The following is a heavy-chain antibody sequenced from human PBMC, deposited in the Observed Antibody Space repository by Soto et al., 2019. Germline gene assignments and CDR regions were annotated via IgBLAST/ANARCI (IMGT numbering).Heavy chain of an antibody. V-gene: IGHV4-4*02. Sequence: SETLSLTCAASGGSFTSNDWWTWVRQPPGQGLEWIGEIYRTGSTNYNPSLKSRVTISLDKSENQFSLKVTSLTAADTAVYYCASRDPGTSVDYWGQGTLVTVSS. D-gene: IGHD1-26*01. J-gene: IGHJ4*02. CDR2: IYRTGST. CDR1: GGSFTSNDW. CDR3: ASRDPGTSVDY.